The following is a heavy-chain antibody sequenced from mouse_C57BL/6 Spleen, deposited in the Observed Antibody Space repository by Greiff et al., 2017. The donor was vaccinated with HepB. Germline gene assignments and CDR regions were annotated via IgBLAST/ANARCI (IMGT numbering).Heavy chain of an antibody. CDR1: GYTFTDYE. J-gene: IGHJ4*01. D-gene: IGHD1-3*01. CDR2: IDPETGGT. Sequence: QVQLKESGAELVRPGASVTLSCKASGYTFTDYEMHWVKQTPVHGLEWIGAIDPETGGTAYNQKFKGKAILTADKSSSTAYMELRSLTSEDSAVYYCTRRSKGRAMDYWGQGTSVTVSS. V-gene: IGHV1-15*01. CDR3: TRRSKGRAMDY.